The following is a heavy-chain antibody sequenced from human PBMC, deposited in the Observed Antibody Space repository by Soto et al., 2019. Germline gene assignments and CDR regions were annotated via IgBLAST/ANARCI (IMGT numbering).Heavy chain of an antibody. J-gene: IGHJ6*02. D-gene: IGHD3-10*01. CDR1: GYSFTAHY. V-gene: IGHV1-2*02. CDR3: ARDCCLQGSGSPCTIYDLDS. Sequence: ASVKVSCKASGYSFTAHYMHWVQQAPGKPVEYLEWLRTASGGTYYVPKLLDTVRFTWETSTNTAYMDVSGLSSNDKADYYCARDCCLQGSGSPCTIYDLDSWGQGTTVTVSS. CDR2: LRTASGGT.